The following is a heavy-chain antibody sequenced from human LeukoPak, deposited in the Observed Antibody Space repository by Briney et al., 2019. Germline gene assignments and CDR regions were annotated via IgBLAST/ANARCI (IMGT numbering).Heavy chain of an antibody. CDR3: AKTRLGAARYYFDY. Sequence: GGSLRLSCAASGFTFSSYGMHWVRQAPGKGLEWVAFIRYDGSSKYYADSVKGRFTISRDNSKNTLYLQMNSLRAEDTAVYYCAKTRLGAARYYFDYWGQGALFTVSS. CDR1: GFTFSSYG. V-gene: IGHV3-30*02. D-gene: IGHD3-16*01. J-gene: IGHJ4*02. CDR2: IRYDGSSK.